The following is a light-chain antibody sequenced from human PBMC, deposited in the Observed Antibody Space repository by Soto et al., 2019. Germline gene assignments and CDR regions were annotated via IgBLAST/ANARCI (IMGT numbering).Light chain of an antibody. CDR3: QQYRT. Sequence: DIQMTQSPSTPSASVGDRVTITCRASQSISSWLAWYQQKPGKAPKLLIYDASSVESGVPSRFSGSGSGTEFTLTISSLQPDDFATYYCQQYRTFGQGTKVEIK. CDR2: DAS. J-gene: IGKJ1*01. V-gene: IGKV1-5*01. CDR1: QSISSW.